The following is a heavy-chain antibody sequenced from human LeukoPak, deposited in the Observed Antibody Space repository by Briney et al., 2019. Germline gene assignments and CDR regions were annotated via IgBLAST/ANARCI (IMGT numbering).Heavy chain of an antibody. CDR3: ARDHRPRAAAAGTISDY. Sequence: ASVKVSCKASGYTFTGYYMHWVRQAPGQGLEWMGRINPNSGGTNYAQKFQGRVTMTRDTSISTAYMELSRLRSDDTAVYYCARDHRPRAAAAGTISDYWGQETLVTVSS. D-gene: IGHD6-13*01. CDR2: INPNSGGT. CDR1: GYTFTGYY. J-gene: IGHJ4*02. V-gene: IGHV1-2*06.